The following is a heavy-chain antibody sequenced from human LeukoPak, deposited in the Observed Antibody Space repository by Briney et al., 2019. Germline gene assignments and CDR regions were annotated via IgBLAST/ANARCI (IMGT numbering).Heavy chain of an antibody. Sequence: GGSLRLSCAASGFTFDDYAMHWVRQAPGKGLEWVSLISWDGGSTYYADSVKGRFTISRDNSKNSLYLQMNSLRAEDTALYYCAKAKGQITYYYYYMDVWGKGTTVTVSS. J-gene: IGHJ6*03. CDR2: ISWDGGST. V-gene: IGHV3-43D*03. CDR3: AKAKGQITYYYYYMDV. D-gene: IGHD3-16*01. CDR1: GFTFDDYA.